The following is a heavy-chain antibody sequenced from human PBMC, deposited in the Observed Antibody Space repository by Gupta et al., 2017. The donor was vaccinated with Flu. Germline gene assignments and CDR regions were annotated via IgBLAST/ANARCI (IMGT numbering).Heavy chain of an antibody. CDR3: ARDDEDYYDSSGRSYYYYYMAV. D-gene: IGHD3-22*01. CDR2: IIPIFGAP. J-gene: IGHJ6*03. V-gene: IGHV1-69*06. Sequence: RQAPGQGLEWMGGIIPIFGAPNYAQKFQGRVTITADKSTSTAYMELSGLRSEDTAVYYCARDDEDYYDSSGRSYYYYYMAVWGKGTTVTVSS.